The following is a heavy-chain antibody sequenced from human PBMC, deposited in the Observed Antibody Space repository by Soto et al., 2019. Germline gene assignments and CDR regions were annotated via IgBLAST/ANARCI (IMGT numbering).Heavy chain of an antibody. CDR3: VGTGTTDDD. J-gene: IGHJ4*01. CDR2: IYNNGGL. V-gene: IGHV4-30-4*01. Sequence: SETLSLTCPVSGASVTSGGYYWSCIRQPPGKGLEWIGYIYNNGGLYYNPSLKGRLTISIDTSKNHFSLKLKSVTAADTAIYYCVGTGTTDDDWSRGALVTVAS. D-gene: IGHD4-17*01. CDR1: GASVTSGGYY.